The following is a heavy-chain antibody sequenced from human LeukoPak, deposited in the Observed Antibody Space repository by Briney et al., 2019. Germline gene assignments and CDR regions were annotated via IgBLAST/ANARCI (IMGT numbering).Heavy chain of an antibody. D-gene: IGHD6-19*01. Sequence: GGSLRLSCAALGFTFSSYAMHWVRHAPGKGREWVGVISYDGSNTYYTDPVKGRVTISRDNSKKTRSLQKYSLRAEDTRVYYSARGNNALGGTTYYYYYMDVWGKGTTVTVSS. V-gene: IGHV3-30*04. J-gene: IGHJ6*03. CDR1: GFTFSSYA. CDR2: ISYDGSNT. CDR3: ARGNNALGGTTYYYYYMDV.